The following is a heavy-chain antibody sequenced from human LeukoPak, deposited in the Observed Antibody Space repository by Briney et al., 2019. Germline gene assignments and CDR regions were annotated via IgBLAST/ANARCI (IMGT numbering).Heavy chain of an antibody. CDR2: INSDGSTT. CDR3: ARDGGTGTTDY. V-gene: IGHV3-74*01. D-gene: IGHD1-1*01. Sequence: PGGSLRLSCAASGFTLSRYWMHWVRQAPGKGLVWVTRINSDGSTTNYADSVKGRFTISKDTAKNTLYLQMHSLRADDTAVYYCARDGGTGTTDYWGQGTLVTVSS. J-gene: IGHJ4*02. CDR1: GFTLSRYW.